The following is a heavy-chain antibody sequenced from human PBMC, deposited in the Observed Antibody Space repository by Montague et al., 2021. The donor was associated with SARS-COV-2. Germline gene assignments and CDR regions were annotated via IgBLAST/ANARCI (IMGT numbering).Heavy chain of an antibody. CDR2: IYDSGTN. Sequence: SETLSLTCTVSGGSISSNNYYWDWIRQPPGKGLEWIGSIYDSGTNYYTPSIKSLVTISVDTSKNHFSLKLSSVTAADTAVYYCARRGRKLRGVANRNGGFDIWGQGTMVTVSS. V-gene: IGHV4-39*02. CDR3: ARRGRKLRGVANRNGGFDI. J-gene: IGHJ3*02. D-gene: IGHD3-10*01. CDR1: GGSISSNNYY.